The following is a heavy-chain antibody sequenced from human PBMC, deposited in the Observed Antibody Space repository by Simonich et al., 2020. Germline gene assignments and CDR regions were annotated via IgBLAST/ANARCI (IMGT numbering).Heavy chain of an antibody. D-gene: IGHD3-10*01. CDR3: ARVPGIYYYYGMDV. V-gene: IGHV1-2*02. Sequence: AEVKKPGASVKVSCKASGYTFTGYYMNWVRQDPEQGLEWMGRINPNSGGTNYAQKFQGRVTMTRDTSISTAYMELSRLRSDDTAVYYCARVPGIYYYYGMDVWGQGTTVTVSS. J-gene: IGHJ6*02. CDR1: GYTFTGYY. CDR2: INPNSGGT.